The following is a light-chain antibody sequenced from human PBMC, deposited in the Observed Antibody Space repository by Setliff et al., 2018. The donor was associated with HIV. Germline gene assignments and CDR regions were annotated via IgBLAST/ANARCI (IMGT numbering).Light chain of an antibody. CDR3: QSYDSRPSYG. CDR2: GNN. Sequence: QSALTQPPSVSGAPGQRVTISCTGSSSNIGAGYDVHWYQQLPGTAPKLLIYGNNNRPSGVPDRFSGSKSGTSASLAITGLQAEDEADYYCQSYDSRPSYGFGTGTKV. J-gene: IGLJ1*01. CDR1: SSNIGAGYD. V-gene: IGLV1-40*01.